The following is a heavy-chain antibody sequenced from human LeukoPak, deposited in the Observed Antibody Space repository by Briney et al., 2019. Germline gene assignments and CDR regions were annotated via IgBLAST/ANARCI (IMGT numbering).Heavy chain of an antibody. J-gene: IGHJ4*02. V-gene: IGHV3-11*01. CDR3: ARVVGRWEFDY. Sequence: GGSLRLSCAASRLTFSDYYMSWIRQAPGKGLEWVSSITHSGRTIYYAASVKGRFTISRDNAKNSLYLQMNSLRDEDTAVYYCARVVGRWEFDYWGQGTLVTVSS. CDR2: ITHSGRTI. D-gene: IGHD5-24*01. CDR1: RLTFSDYY.